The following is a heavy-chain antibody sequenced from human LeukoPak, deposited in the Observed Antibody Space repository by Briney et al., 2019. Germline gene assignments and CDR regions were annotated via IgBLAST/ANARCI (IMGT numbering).Heavy chain of an antibody. CDR2: MNPNSGNT. D-gene: IGHD2-2*01. CDR1: GGTFSSYA. J-gene: IGHJ6*02. V-gene: IGHV1-8*02. Sequence: ASVKVSCKASGGTFSSYAINWVRQATGQGLEWIGWMNPNSGNTGYAQKFQGRVTMTRNTSISTAYMELSSLRSEDTAVYYCARQGYCSSTSCQYYYYYGMDVWGQGTTVTVSS. CDR3: ARQGYCSSTSCQYYYYYGMDV.